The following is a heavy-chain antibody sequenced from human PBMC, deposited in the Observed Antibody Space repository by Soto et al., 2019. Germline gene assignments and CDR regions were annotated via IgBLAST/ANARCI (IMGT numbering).Heavy chain of an antibody. CDR2: ISGSGGST. Sequence: GGSLRLSCAASGFTFSSYAMSWVPQAPGKGLEWVSAISGSGGSTYYADSVKGRFTISRDNSKNTLYLQMNSLRAEDTAVYYCAPSIVVPAAMGVPGWGQGTLVTVSS. V-gene: IGHV3-23*01. CDR3: APSIVVPAAMGVPG. D-gene: IGHD2-2*01. CDR1: GFTFSSYA. J-gene: IGHJ4*02.